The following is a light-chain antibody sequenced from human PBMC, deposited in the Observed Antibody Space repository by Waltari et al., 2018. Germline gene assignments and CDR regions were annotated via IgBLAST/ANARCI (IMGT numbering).Light chain of an antibody. Sequence: QSVLTQAPSESGTPGQTVNISCSGRTSNIGRRFLYWYNQVAGVAPNLLIYKNDRRPSGVPDRFSGSKSGSSASLAITGLRSEDEADYYCATWDDSLSGPVFGGGTKLTVL. CDR1: TSNIGRRF. J-gene: IGLJ3*02. CDR2: KND. CDR3: ATWDDSLSGPV. V-gene: IGLV1-47*01.